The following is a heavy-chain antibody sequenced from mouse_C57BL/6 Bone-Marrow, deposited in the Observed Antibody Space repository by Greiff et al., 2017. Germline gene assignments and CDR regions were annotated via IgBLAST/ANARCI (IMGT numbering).Heavy chain of an antibody. CDR1: GFTFSSYA. Sequence: EVNLVESGGGLVKPGGSLKLSCAASGFTFSSYAMSWVRQTPEKRLEWVATISDGGSYTYYPDNVKGRFTISRDNAKNNLYLQLSHLKSEDTAMYYCARDQREYWGQGTLVTVSA. CDR3: ARDQREY. V-gene: IGHV5-4*01. J-gene: IGHJ3*01. CDR2: ISDGGSYT.